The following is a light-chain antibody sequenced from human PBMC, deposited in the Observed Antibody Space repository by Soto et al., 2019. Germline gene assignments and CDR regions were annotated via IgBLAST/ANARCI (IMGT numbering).Light chain of an antibody. V-gene: IGLV2-8*01. CDR3: SAYAGSNNFV. Sequence: QSALTQPASVSGSPGQSITISCAGTSDDVGAYKYVSWYQQHPGKAPQLIIYEVSQRPSGVPDRFSGSKSGNTASLTVSGLQTEDEADYYCSAYAGSNNFVFGSGTKVTVL. CDR2: EVS. CDR1: SDDVGAYKY. J-gene: IGLJ1*01.